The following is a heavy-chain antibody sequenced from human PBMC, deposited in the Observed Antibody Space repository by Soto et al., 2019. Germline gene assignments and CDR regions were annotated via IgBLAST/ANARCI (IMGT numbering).Heavy chain of an antibody. V-gene: IGHV4-34*01. CDR3: ARGGLRYFAWTQHNWFDP. J-gene: IGHJ5*02. CDR1: GGSFSGYY. Sequence: NPSETLSLTCAVYGGSFSGYYWSWIRQPPGKGLEWIGEINHSGSTNYNPSLKSRVTISVDTSKNQFSLKLSSVTAADTAVYYCARGGLRYFAWTQHNWFDPWGQGTLVTVSS. CDR2: INHSGST. D-gene: IGHD3-9*01.